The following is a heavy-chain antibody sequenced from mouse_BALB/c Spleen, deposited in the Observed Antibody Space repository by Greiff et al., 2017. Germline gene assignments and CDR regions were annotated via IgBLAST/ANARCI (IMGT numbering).Heavy chain of an antibody. J-gene: IGHJ3*01. CDR3: ARLGLGRKFAY. Sequence: EVMLVESGGGLVQPGGSRKLSCAASGFTFSSFGMHWVRQAPEKGLEWVAYISSGSSTIYYADTVKGRFTISRDNPKNTLFLQMTSLRSEDTAMYYCARLGLGRKFAYWGQGTLVTVSA. CDR1: GFTFSSFG. CDR2: ISSGSSTI. D-gene: IGHD4-1*01. V-gene: IGHV5-17*02.